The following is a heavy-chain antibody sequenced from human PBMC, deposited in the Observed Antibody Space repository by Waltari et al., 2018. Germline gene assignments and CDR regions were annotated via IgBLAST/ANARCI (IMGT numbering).Heavy chain of an antibody. CDR3: ARGGQLALDY. CDR2: INNGGGSST. D-gene: IGHD6-6*01. CDR1: GFTVSNYY. J-gene: IGHJ4*02. Sequence: EVQLVESGGGLVQPGASLRLSCAASGFTVSNYYTHWVRQGPGKGLVWISRINNGGGSSTTYADSVKGRFTISKDNAKNTVYLQMNSLRAEDTAVYHCARGGQLALDYWGQGTLVTV. V-gene: IGHV3-74*01.